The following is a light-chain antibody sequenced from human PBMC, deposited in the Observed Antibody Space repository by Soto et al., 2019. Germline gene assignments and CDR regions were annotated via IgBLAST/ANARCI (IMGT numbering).Light chain of an antibody. CDR1: QSVSSN. CDR2: GAS. CDR3: QQYNNWPRR. J-gene: IGKJ1*01. V-gene: IGKV3-15*01. Sequence: EIVMTQSPATLSVSPGERATLSFRASQSVSSNLAWDQQKPGQAPMLLIYGASTRSTGIPARFSGSGSGTEFTLTISSLQSEDFAVYSCQQYNNWPRRLGKGTKVDIK.